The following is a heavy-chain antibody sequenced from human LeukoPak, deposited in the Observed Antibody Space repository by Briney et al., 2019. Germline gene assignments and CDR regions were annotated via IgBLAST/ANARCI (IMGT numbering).Heavy chain of an antibody. CDR3: ARHINWGFDY. D-gene: IGHD7-27*01. CDR1: GFTFSNFW. V-gene: IGHV3-7*01. Sequence: PGGSLRLSCAPSGFTFSNFWMSWVRQAPGKGLEWVANIKPDGSEKYYADSVKGRFTISRDNAKNSLYLQMNSLRAEDTAVHYCARHINWGFDYWGQGTPVTVSS. CDR2: IKPDGSEK. J-gene: IGHJ4*02.